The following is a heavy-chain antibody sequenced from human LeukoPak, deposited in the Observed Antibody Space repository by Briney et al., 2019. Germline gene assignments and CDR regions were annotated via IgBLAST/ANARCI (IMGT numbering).Heavy chain of an antibody. Sequence: GGSLRLSCAASGFPVSSNYKTWVRQAPQKGLEWVSTIHSDGTTYYVDSVKGRFLISRDISQNTVYLEMNSLRADDAAVYYCAREGWEELGHYFDYWGQGTVVTVSS. CDR1: GFPVSSNY. J-gene: IGHJ4*02. CDR3: AREGWEELGHYFDY. CDR2: IHSDGTT. V-gene: IGHV3-53*01. D-gene: IGHD1-26*01.